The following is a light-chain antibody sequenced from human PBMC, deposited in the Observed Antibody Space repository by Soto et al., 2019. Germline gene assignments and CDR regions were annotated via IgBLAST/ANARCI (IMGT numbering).Light chain of an antibody. CDR3: QQYDELPWT. CDR1: QDITSF. J-gene: IGKJ1*01. V-gene: IGKV1-33*01. Sequence: DIQMTQSPSSLSASAGERLTITCQASQDITSFLNWYQQKPGKAPKLLIYDASNLGAGVPSRFSGSGSGTDFTITISSLQPEDVSTYYCQQYDELPWTFGQGTKVDIK. CDR2: DAS.